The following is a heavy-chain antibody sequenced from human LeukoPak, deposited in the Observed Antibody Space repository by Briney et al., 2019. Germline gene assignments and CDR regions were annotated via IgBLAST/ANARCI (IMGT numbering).Heavy chain of an antibody. Sequence: SSVKVSCTASGGTFSSYAISWVRQAPGQGLEWMGRIIPIFGTANYAQKFQGRVTITTDESTSTAYMELSSLRSEDTAVYYCARARGIVGATLVYWGQGTLVTVSS. J-gene: IGHJ4*02. CDR1: GGTFSSYA. CDR2: IIPIFGTA. D-gene: IGHD1-26*01. CDR3: ARARGIVGATLVY. V-gene: IGHV1-69*05.